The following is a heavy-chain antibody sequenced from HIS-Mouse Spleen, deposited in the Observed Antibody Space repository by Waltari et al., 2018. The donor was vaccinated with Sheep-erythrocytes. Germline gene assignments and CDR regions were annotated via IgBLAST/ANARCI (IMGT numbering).Heavy chain of an antibody. CDR1: GHRFTSYW. Sequence: EVQLVQSGAEVKKPGESLKISCKGSGHRFTSYWIGWVRQMPGKGLEWMGIIYPGDSDTRYSPSFQGQVTISADKSISTAYLQWSSLKASDTAMYYCARQSYYDFWSGYSHNWFDPWGQGTLVTVSS. V-gene: IGHV5-51*01. CDR2: IYPGDSDT. D-gene: IGHD3-3*01. CDR3: ARQSYYDFWSGYSHNWFDP. J-gene: IGHJ5*02.